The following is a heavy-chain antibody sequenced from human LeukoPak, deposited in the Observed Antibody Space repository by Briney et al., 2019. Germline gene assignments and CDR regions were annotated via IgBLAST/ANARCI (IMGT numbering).Heavy chain of an antibody. Sequence: PSETLSLTCTVSGGSISSYYWSWIRQPAGKGLEWIGRIYTSRSTNYSPSLKSRVTMSVDTSKNQFSLKLSSVTAADTAVYYCARDDPIRYCSSTSCYALDYWGQGTLVTVSS. V-gene: IGHV4-4*07. D-gene: IGHD2-2*01. CDR2: IYTSRST. CDR1: GGSISSYY. J-gene: IGHJ4*02. CDR3: ARDDPIRYCSSTSCYALDY.